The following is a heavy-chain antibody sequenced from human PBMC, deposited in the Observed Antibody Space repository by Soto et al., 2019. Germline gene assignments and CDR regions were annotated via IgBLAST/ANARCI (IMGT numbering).Heavy chain of an antibody. Sequence: GASVKVSCKASRYTFTSYYIHWVRQAPGQGLEWMGWINPNSGYTKYTQKFQDRVTVTRDTSITTAYLELTRLQSDDTAVYYCAKAKFDFWSGYWSPSLDFWGQGTLVTVSS. CDR2: INPNSGYT. V-gene: IGHV1-2*02. CDR1: RYTFTSYY. CDR3: AKAKFDFWSGYWSPSLDF. J-gene: IGHJ4*02. D-gene: IGHD3-3*01.